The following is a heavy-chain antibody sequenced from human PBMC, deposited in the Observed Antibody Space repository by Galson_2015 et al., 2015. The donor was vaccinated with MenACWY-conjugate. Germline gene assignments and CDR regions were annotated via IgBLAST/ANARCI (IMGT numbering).Heavy chain of an antibody. V-gene: IGHV4-59*03. CDR2: IHYSGST. D-gene: IGHD3-10*01. Sequence: SETLSLTCSVSGASISTDYWSWIRQPPGKGLEWIGYIHYSGSTKYNPSLKTRITMSLDTSENQFSLKLSSVTAADTAVYYCAGGVSGKFHFDYWGQGALVTVSS. J-gene: IGHJ4*02. CDR1: GASISTDY. CDR3: AGGVSGKFHFDY.